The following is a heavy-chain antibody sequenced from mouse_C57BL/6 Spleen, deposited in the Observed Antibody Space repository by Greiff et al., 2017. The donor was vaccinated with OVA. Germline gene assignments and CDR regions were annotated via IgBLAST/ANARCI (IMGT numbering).Heavy chain of an antibody. CDR1: GYTFTSYW. Sequence: QVQLQQPGAELVKPGASVKLSCKASGYTFTSYWMHWVKQRPGQGLEWIGMIHPNSGSTNYNEKFKSKATLTVDKSPSTAYMQLSRLASEDSAVYYCARGGDYDGFDDWGQGTTLTVSS. CDR2: IHPNSGST. J-gene: IGHJ2*01. D-gene: IGHD2-4*01. V-gene: IGHV1-64*01. CDR3: ARGGDYDGFDD.